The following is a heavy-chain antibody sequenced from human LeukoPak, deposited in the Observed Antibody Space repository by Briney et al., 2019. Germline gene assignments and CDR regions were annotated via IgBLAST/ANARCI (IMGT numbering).Heavy chain of an antibody. V-gene: IGHV1-2*02. CDR1: GYTFTGYY. D-gene: IGHD6-6*01. Sequence: ASVKVSCKAAGYTFTGYYMHWVRQAPAQGLEWMGWINPNRGGTNYAQKFQGRVTMTRDTSISTAYMELSRLRSDDTAVYYCARPRGYSSSDFDYWGQGTLVTVSS. J-gene: IGHJ4*02. CDR2: INPNRGGT. CDR3: ARPRGYSSSDFDY.